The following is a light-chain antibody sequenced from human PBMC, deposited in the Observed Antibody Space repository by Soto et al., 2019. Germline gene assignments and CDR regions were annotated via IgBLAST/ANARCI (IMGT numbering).Light chain of an antibody. CDR2: DAS. J-gene: IGKJ3*01. CDR3: QQRTNWPPLFT. CDR1: QSVSNY. Sequence: EIVLTQSPATLSLSPGERATLSCRASQSVSNYLAWYQQKPGQAPRLLIYDASNRATGIPARFSGSGSGTDFTLTISSLEPEDFAVYYCQQRTNWPPLFTFGPGTKVHIK. V-gene: IGKV3-11*01.